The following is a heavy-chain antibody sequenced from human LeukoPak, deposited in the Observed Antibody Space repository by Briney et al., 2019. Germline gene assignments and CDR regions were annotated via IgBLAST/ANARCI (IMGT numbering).Heavy chain of an antibody. V-gene: IGHV3-21*01. CDR1: GFTFSTYS. D-gene: IGHD5-24*01. J-gene: IGHJ4*02. CDR2: ISSSSSYI. Sequence: GGSLRLSCAASGFTFSTYSMNWVRQAPGKGLEWVSSISSSSSYINYADSVKGRFTISRDNAKNSLYLQMNSLRAEDTAVYYCAREGGGYSTTDYWGQGTLVTVSS. CDR3: AREGGGYSTTDY.